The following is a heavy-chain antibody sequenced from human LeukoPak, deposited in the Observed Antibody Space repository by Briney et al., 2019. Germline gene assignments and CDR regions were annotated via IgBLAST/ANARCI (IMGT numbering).Heavy chain of an antibody. CDR3: ARGRGSGSYLVDY. Sequence: GGTLRLSCAASGFTFDNYAMHWVRQASGKGLEGVSLIHGHSGSTMYANSVKGRFTISRDNSKNSLYLQMNGLRTEDAGLYYCARGRGSGSYLVDYLGQGTLVTVSS. D-gene: IGHD3-10*01. CDR2: IHGHSGST. J-gene: IGHJ4*02. V-gene: IGHV3-43*02. CDR1: GFTFDNYA.